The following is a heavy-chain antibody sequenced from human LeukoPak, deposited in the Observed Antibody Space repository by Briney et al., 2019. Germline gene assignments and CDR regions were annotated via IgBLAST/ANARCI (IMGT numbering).Heavy chain of an antibody. CDR1: GFTFSRYA. CDR3: AKRPGYYFDY. CDR2: ISGSGGST. V-gene: IGHV3-23*01. J-gene: IGHJ4*02. Sequence: GGSLRLSCAASGFTFSRYAMTWVRQAPGKGLEWVSAISGSGGSTYYADSVKGRFTISRDNSKNTLYLQMNSLRAEDTALYYCAKRPGYYFDYWGQGTLVTVSS.